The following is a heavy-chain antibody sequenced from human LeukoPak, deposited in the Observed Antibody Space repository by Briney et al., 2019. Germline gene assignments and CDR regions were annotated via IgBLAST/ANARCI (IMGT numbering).Heavy chain of an antibody. D-gene: IGHD3-22*01. CDR3: ARVTGYVIEDYFDY. J-gene: IGHJ4*02. CDR2: TYYSGST. V-gene: IGHV4-59*01. Sequence: PSETLSLTCTVSGGSISSYYWSWIRQPPGKGLEWIGYTYYSGSTNYNPSLKSRVTISVDTSKNQFSLKLRSVTAADTAVYYCARVTGYVIEDYFDYWGQGTLVTVSS. CDR1: GGSISSYY.